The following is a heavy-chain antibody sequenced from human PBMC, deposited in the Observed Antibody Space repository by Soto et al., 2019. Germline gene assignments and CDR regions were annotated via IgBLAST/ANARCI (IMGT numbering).Heavy chain of an antibody. Sequence: SETPSLTCAVYCGSFSGYYWNWIRQHPGKGLEWIGYIYYSGSTSYNPSLKSRVTISVDTTKNQFSLKLSSVTAADTAVYYCAREPRAWGQGTLVTVSS. J-gene: IGHJ5*02. CDR3: AREPRA. V-gene: IGHV4-31*11. CDR2: IYYSGST. CDR1: CGSFSGYY.